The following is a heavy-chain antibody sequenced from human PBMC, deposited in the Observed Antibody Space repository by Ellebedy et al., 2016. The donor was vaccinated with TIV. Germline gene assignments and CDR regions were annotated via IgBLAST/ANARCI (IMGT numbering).Heavy chain of an antibody. CDR2: IYPCDSDT. CDR3: ARGDRGSGWYWDK. J-gene: IGHJ4*02. CDR1: GNSFTSNW. V-gene: IGHV5-51*01. Sequence: GESLKISCKGSGNSFTSNWIAWVRQMPGKGLEWMGNIYPCDSDTRYSPSFQGQVTISVDKSIATAYLQWSSLKASDTAMYYCARGDRGSGWYWDKWGQGTLVTVSS. D-gene: IGHD6-19*01.